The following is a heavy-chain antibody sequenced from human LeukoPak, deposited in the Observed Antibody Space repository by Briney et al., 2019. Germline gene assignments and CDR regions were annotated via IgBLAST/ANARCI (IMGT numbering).Heavy chain of an antibody. CDR3: ARDFTMTPQNYFDY. CDR2: VFYSEST. V-gene: IGHV4-39*07. CDR1: GGSISSGSHY. Sequence: SETLSLTCTVSGGSISSGSHYWGWIRQPPGKGLEWIGSVFYSESTYYNPSLKSRVTISVDTSKNQFSLKLSSVTAADTAVYYCARDFTMTPQNYFDYWGQGTLVTVSS. D-gene: IGHD2-15*01. J-gene: IGHJ4*02.